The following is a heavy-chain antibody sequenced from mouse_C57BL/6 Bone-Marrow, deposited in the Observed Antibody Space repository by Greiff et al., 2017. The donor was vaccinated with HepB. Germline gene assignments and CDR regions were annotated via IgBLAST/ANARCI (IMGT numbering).Heavy chain of an antibody. Sequence: EVMLVESEGGLVQPGSFMKLSCTASGFTFSDYYMAWVRQVPEKGLEWVANINYDGSSTYYLDSLKSRFIISRDNAKNILYLQMSSLKSEDTATYYCARGGGNSDYYYAMDYWGQGTSVTVSS. J-gene: IGHJ4*01. CDR3: ARGGGNSDYYYAMDY. CDR2: INYDGSST. V-gene: IGHV5-16*01. CDR1: GFTFSDYY. D-gene: IGHD2-1*01.